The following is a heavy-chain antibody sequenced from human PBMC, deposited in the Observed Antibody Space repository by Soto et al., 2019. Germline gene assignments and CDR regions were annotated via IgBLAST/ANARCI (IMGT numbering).Heavy chain of an antibody. V-gene: IGHV3-21*01. Sequence: PGGSLRLSCAASGFTFSSYSMNWVRQAPGKGLEWVSSISSSSSYIYYADSVKGRFTISRDNAKNSLYLQMNSLRAEDTAVYYCARDKGRITLVRGGFDPWGQGPLVTVSS. CDR2: ISSSSSYI. CDR1: GFTFSSYS. CDR3: ARDKGRITLVRGGFDP. J-gene: IGHJ5*02. D-gene: IGHD3-10*01.